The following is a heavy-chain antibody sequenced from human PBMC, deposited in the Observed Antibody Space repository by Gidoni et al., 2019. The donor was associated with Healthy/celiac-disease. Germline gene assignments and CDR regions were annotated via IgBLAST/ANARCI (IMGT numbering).Heavy chain of an antibody. CDR3: TRELEPPPNAFDI. CDR2: IRSKAYGGTT. Sequence: EVQLVESGGGLVQPGRSLRLSCTASGFTFGDYAMSWFRQAPGKGLEWVGFIRSKAYGGTTEYAASVKGRFTISRDDSKSIAYLQMNSLKTEDTAVYYCTRELEPPPNAFDIWGQGTMVTVSS. D-gene: IGHD1-1*01. J-gene: IGHJ3*02. CDR1: GFTFGDYA. V-gene: IGHV3-49*03.